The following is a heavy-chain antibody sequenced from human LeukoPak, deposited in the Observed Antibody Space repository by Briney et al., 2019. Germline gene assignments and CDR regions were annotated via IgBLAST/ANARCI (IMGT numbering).Heavy chain of an antibody. V-gene: IGHV4-34*01. CDR1: GGSFGGYY. CDR3: ARQDDILTGYL. CDR2: INHSGST. J-gene: IGHJ4*02. D-gene: IGHD3-9*01. Sequence: SETLSLTCAVYGGSFGGYYWSWIRQPPGKGLEWIGEINHSGSTNYNPSLKSRVTISVDTSKNQFSLKLSSVTAADTAVYYCARQDDILTGYLWGQGTLVTVSS.